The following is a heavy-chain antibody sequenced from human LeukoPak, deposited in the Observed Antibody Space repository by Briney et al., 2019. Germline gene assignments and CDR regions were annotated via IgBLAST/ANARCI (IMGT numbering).Heavy chain of an antibody. CDR3: ATAYYYDSRGYDPVDY. D-gene: IGHD3-22*01. Sequence: PGGSLRLSCAASGFTFSSHAMSWVRQAPGKGLEWVSGISGSGGSTYYADSVKGRFTISRDNSKNTLYLQMNGLRVEDTAVYYCATAYYYDSRGYDPVDYWGQGTLVTVSS. J-gene: IGHJ4*02. CDR1: GFTFSSHA. V-gene: IGHV3-23*01. CDR2: ISGSGGST.